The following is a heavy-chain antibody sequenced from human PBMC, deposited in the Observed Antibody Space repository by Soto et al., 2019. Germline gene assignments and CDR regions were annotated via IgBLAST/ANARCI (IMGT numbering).Heavy chain of an antibody. CDR2: IYYSGST. Sequence: PSETLSLTCTVSGGSISSYYWSWIRQPPGKGLEWIGYIYYSGSTNYNPSLKSRVTISVDTSKNQFSLKLSSVTAADTAVYYCARTYGEVDYWGQGTLVTVSS. D-gene: IGHD4-17*01. J-gene: IGHJ4*02. CDR1: GGSISSYY. V-gene: IGHV4-59*01. CDR3: ARTYGEVDY.